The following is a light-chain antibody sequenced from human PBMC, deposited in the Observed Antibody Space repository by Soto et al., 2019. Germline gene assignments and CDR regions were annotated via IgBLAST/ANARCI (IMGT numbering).Light chain of an antibody. CDR1: QGISSD. Sequence: DLQLTQSPSFLSASVGDRVTITCRASQGISSDLAWYQQKPGKVPKLLIYAAFTLQSGVPSRFSGGRSGAEFTLTISSLQPEDFATYYCQQLKRYPFTFGGGTKVEI. J-gene: IGKJ4*01. CDR2: AAF. CDR3: QQLKRYPFT. V-gene: IGKV1-9*01.